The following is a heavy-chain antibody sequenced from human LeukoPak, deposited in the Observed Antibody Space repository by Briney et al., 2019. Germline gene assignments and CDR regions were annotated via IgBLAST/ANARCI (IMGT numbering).Heavy chain of an antibody. Sequence: GASVEVSCKASGYTFTSYGISWVRQAPGQGLEWMGWISAYDGNTNYAQKLQGRVTMTTDTSTSTAYMELRSLRSDDTAVYYCARALQYYYVSSGYYPTFDYWGQGTLVTVSS. J-gene: IGHJ4*02. D-gene: IGHD3-22*01. V-gene: IGHV1-18*01. CDR2: ISAYDGNT. CDR3: ARALQYYYVSSGYYPTFDY. CDR1: GYTFTSYG.